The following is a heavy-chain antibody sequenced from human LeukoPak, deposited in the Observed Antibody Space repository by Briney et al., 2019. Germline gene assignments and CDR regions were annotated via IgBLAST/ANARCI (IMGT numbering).Heavy chain of an antibody. CDR1: GYTFTGYY. Sequence: ASVKVSCKASGYTFTGYYMHWVRQAPGQGLEWMGWINPNSGGTNYAQKFQGRVTVTRDTSISTAYMELSRLRSDDTAVYYCARDNDILTGYYDYWGQGTLVTVSS. V-gene: IGHV1-2*02. CDR2: INPNSGGT. J-gene: IGHJ4*02. D-gene: IGHD3-9*01. CDR3: ARDNDILTGYYDY.